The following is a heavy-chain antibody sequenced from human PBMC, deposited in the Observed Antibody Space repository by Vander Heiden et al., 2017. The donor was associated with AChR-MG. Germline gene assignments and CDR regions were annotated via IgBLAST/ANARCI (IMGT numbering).Heavy chain of an antibody. Sequence: QVQLVESGGGVVQPGRSLRLSCAASGFPFSSYGMHWVRQAPGKGLEWVAVISYDGSNKYYADSVKGRFTISRDNSKNTLYLQMNSLRAEDTAVYYCAKDEDKAGAFDIWGQGTMVTVSS. CDR1: GFPFSSYG. CDR2: ISYDGSNK. J-gene: IGHJ3*02. CDR3: AKDEDKAGAFDI. V-gene: IGHV3-30*18. D-gene: IGHD6-13*01.